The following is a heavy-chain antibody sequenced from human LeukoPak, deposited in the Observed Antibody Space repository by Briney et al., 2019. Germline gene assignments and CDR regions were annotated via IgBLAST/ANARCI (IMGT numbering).Heavy chain of an antibody. D-gene: IGHD2-2*02. Sequence: ASVTVSCKASGYTFTSYDINWVRQATGQGLEWMGWMNPNSGNTGYAQKFQGRATMTRNTSISTAYMELSSLRSEDTAVYYCALGGDRVVVPAAIQDYYYGMDVWGQGTTVTVSS. V-gene: IGHV1-8*01. CDR2: MNPNSGNT. CDR1: GYTFTSYD. J-gene: IGHJ6*02. CDR3: ALGGDRVVVPAAIQDYYYGMDV.